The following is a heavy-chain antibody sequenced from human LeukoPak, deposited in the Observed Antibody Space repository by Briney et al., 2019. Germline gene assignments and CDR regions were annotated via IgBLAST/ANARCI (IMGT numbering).Heavy chain of an antibody. J-gene: IGHJ4*02. CDR2: ISYDGSNK. CDR3: ARPPGLATGYFDY. Sequence: PGGSLRLSCAASGFTFSSYAMHWVRQAPGKGLEWVAVISYDGSNKYYADSVKGRFTISRDNSKNTLYLQMNSLRAEDTAVYYCARPPGLATGYFDYWGQGTLVTVSS. V-gene: IGHV3-30-3*01. CDR1: GFTFSSYA. D-gene: IGHD5-24*01.